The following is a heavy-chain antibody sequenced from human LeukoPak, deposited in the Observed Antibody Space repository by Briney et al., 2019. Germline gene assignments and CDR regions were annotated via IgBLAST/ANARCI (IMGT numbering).Heavy chain of an antibody. V-gene: IGHV1-69*13. CDR3: ARGERDGYNALGWYYYYMDV. Sequence: RASVKVSCKASGGTFSSYAISWVRQAPGQGLEWMGGIIPIFGTANYAQKFQGRVTITADESTSTAYMELSSLRSEDTAVYYCARGERDGYNALGWYYYYMDVWGKGTTVTISS. D-gene: IGHD5-24*01. J-gene: IGHJ6*03. CDR1: GGTFSSYA. CDR2: IIPIFGTA.